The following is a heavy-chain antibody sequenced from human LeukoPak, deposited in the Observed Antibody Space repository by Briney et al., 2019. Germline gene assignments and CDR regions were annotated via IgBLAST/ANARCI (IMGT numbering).Heavy chain of an antibody. V-gene: IGHV3-9*01. CDR1: GFTFDDYA. Sequence: GGSLRLSCAASGFTFDDYAMHWVRQAPGKGLEWVSGISWNSGSIGYADSVKGRFTISRDNAKNSLYLQMNSLRAEDTALYYCAKGYYEILTGVDYWGQGTLVTVSS. CDR2: ISWNSGSI. D-gene: IGHD3-9*01. J-gene: IGHJ4*02. CDR3: AKGYYEILTGVDY.